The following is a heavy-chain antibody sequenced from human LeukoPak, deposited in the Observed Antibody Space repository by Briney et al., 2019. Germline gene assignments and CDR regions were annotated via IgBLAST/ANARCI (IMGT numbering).Heavy chain of an antibody. CDR3: ARSPSSYYDSSGYPPHYYYYMDV. J-gene: IGHJ6*03. V-gene: IGHV4-59*12. CDR2: IYYSGST. D-gene: IGHD3-22*01. CDR1: GGSISNYY. Sequence: SETLSLTCTVSGGSISNYYWSWIRQPPGKGLEWLGYIYYSGSTNYNPSLKSRVTISVDTSKNQFSLKLTSVTAADTAVYYCARSPSSYYDSSGYPPHYYYYMDVWGKGTTVTISS.